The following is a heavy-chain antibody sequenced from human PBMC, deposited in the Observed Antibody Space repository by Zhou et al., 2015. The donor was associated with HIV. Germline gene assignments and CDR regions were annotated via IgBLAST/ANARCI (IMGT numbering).Heavy chain of an antibody. Sequence: QVQLVQSGAEVKKPGSSVKVSCKASGGTFSSYTISWVRQAPGQGLEWMGRIIPILGIANYAQKFQGRVTITADKSTSTAYMELSSLRSEDTAVYYCAREFLGTGYSSSWPRAGSIDYWGQGTLVTVSS. D-gene: IGHD6-13*01. J-gene: IGHJ4*02. CDR1: GGTFSSYT. V-gene: IGHV1-69*08. CDR3: AREFLGTGYSSSWPRAGSIDY. CDR2: IIPILGIA.